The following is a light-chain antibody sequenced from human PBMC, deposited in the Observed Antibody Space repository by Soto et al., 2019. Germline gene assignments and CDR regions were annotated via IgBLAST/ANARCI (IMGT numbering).Light chain of an antibody. CDR1: QSVNYN. V-gene: IGKV3-11*01. J-gene: IGKJ4*01. CDR3: QQRSNWPPRLT. Sequence: EVVLTQSPATLSLSPGERATLSCRAGQSVNYNLAWYQQKPGQAPRLLIYDASNRATGIPARFSGSGSGTDFTLTISSLEPEDFAVYYCQQRSNWPPRLTFGGGTRVEV. CDR2: DAS.